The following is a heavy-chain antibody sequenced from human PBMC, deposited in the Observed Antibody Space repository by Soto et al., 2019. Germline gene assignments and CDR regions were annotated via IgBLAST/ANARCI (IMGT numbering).Heavy chain of an antibody. J-gene: IGHJ4*02. Sequence: ASVKVSCKASGYTFTGYYMHWVRQAPGQGLEWMGWINPNSGGTNYAQKFQGRVTMTRDTSISTAYMELSRLRSDDTAVYYCARALYDYDILTGYSEFDYWGPGTPVTVYS. CDR2: INPNSGGT. D-gene: IGHD3-9*01. CDR1: GYTFTGYY. CDR3: ARALYDYDILTGYSEFDY. V-gene: IGHV1-2*02.